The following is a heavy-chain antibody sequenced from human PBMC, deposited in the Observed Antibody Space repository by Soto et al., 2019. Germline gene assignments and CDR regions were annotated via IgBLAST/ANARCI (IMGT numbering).Heavy chain of an antibody. CDR3: VKGVLWFGDYQDY. CDR1: GFTFSNSV. J-gene: IGHJ4*02. D-gene: IGHD3-10*01. Sequence: RGSLRLSCAVSGFTFSNSVMAWVRQAPGKGLEWVSGISASGGTTYYADSVKGRFSISRDNFKNTLYLQMDSLRAGDTAVYYCVKGVLWFGDYQDYWGQGTPVTVSS. CDR2: ISASGGTT. V-gene: IGHV3-23*01.